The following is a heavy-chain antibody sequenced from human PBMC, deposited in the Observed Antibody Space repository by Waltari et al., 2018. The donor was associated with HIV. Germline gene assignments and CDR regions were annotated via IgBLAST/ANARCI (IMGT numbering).Heavy chain of an antibody. J-gene: IGHJ4*02. D-gene: IGHD3-22*01. Sequence: QVQLQQWGAGLLKPSETLSLTCAVHAGSFSGNSWNWIRQPPGRGLGWIGEIKYTGATDYNPSLRSRVTISVDMSKSQFSLRLSSVTAADTAVYYCARGPGYYDFFHYFKDWGQGTLVTVSS. CDR3: ARGPGYYDFFHYFKD. CDR1: AGSFSGNS. V-gene: IGHV4-34*02. CDR2: IKYTGAT.